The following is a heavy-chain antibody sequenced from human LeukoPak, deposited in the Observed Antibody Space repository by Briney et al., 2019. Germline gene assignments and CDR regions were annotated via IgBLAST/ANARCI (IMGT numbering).Heavy chain of an antibody. D-gene: IGHD6-19*01. CDR3: AREAVARNYYYYYGMDV. V-gene: IGHV3-48*03. CDR2: ISCSGSTI. Sequence: GGSLRLSCAASGFTFSSYEMNWVRQAPGKGLEWVSYISCSGSTIYYADSVKGRFTISRDNAKNSLYLQMNSLRAEDTAVYYCAREAVARNYYYYYGMDVWGKGTTVTVPS. J-gene: IGHJ6*04. CDR1: GFTFSSYE.